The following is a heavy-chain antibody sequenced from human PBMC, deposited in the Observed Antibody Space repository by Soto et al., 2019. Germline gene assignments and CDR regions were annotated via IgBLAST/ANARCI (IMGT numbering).Heavy chain of an antibody. V-gene: IGHV3-48*01. Sequence: GGSLRLSCAASGFTFSSYSMNWVRQAPGKGLEWVSYISSSSSTIYYADSVKGRCTISRDNAKNSLYLQMNSLRAEDTAVYYCARGGTYYYDSSGTPRGYWGQGTLVTAPQ. CDR2: ISSSSSTI. D-gene: IGHD3-22*01. CDR1: GFTFSSYS. CDR3: ARGGTYYYDSSGTPRGY. J-gene: IGHJ4*02.